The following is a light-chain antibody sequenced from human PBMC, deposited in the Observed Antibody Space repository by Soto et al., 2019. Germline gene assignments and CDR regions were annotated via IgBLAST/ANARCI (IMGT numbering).Light chain of an antibody. CDR1: QSVSSSY. CDR2: GTS. CDR3: QQRNSWPLT. J-gene: IGKJ4*01. Sequence: EMVSTQSPGTLSLSPGERATLSCRASQSVSSSYLAWYQHKPGQAPRLLIYGTSSRATGIPDRFSGSGSGTDFTLTISSLEPEDFAFYYCQQRNSWPLTFGGGTKVDIK. V-gene: IGKV3D-20*02.